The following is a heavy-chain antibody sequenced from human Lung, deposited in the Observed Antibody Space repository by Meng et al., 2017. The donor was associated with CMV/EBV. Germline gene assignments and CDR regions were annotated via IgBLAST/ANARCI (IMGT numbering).Heavy chain of an antibody. CDR3: ARLSDDILTGYFVPPFDY. CDR2: IYLRDSET. CDR1: GYNFW. Sequence: GEXXKISCEAPGYNFWIGWVRQMPGKGLEWMGIIYLRDSETKYSPSFQGQVTISADKSINTAYLQWSSLKASDTAMYYCARLSDDILTGYFVPPFDYWAQGTXVTVDS. D-gene: IGHD3-9*01. V-gene: IGHV5-51*01. J-gene: IGHJ4*02.